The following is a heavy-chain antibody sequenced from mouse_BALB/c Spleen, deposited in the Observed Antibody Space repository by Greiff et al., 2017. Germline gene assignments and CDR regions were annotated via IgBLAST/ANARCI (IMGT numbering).Heavy chain of an antibody. Sequence: VKLMESGPGLVAPSQSLSITCTVSGFSLTSYGVHWVRQPPGKGLEWLGVIWAGGSTNYNSALMSRLSISKDNSKSQVFLKMNSLQTDDTAMYDCARGGLGLWYFDVWGAGTTVTVSS. CDR3: ARGGLGLWYFDV. CDR1: GFSLTSYG. D-gene: IGHD4-1*01. V-gene: IGHV2-9*02. J-gene: IGHJ1*01. CDR2: IWAGGST.